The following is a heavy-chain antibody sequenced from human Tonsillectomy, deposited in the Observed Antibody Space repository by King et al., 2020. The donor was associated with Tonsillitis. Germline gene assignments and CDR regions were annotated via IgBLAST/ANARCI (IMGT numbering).Heavy chain of an antibody. Sequence: QLQESGPGLVKPSQTLSLTCTVSGGSISSGDYYWCWIRQPPGKGLGGSGAIYYSGSTFYNPSLTSRVTISVDTSKNQFSLKLSSVTAADTAVYYCARDYGLLGSDWGQGTLVTVSS. CDR2: IYYSGST. CDR3: ARDYGLLGSD. J-gene: IGHJ4*02. D-gene: IGHD3-3*02. CDR1: GGSISSGDYY. V-gene: IGHV4-30-4*01.